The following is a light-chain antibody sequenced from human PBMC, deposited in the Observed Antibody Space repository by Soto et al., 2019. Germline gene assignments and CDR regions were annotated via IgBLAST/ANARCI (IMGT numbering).Light chain of an antibody. Sequence: AIQLTQSPSSLSASVGDRVTITCRASQGISSALAWYQQKPGKAPKLLIYDASSLESGVPSRFSGSGSGTDFTLTICSLQPEDFATYYCQQFILFTFGPGTKVDIK. CDR1: QGISSA. CDR2: DAS. V-gene: IGKV1-13*02. J-gene: IGKJ3*01. CDR3: QQFILFT.